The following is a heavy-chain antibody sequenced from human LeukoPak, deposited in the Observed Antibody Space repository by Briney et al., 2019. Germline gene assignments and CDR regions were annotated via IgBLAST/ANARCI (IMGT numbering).Heavy chain of an antibody. J-gene: IGHJ4*02. V-gene: IGHV3-23*01. Sequence: GGSLRLSCAASGFTFSSHAMSWVRQAPGKGLERVSAITSGSGSNVYYTDSLKGRFTISRDNSKNTLYLHMNSLRAEDTAVYYCARHGSWSFDYWGQGTLLTVSA. CDR1: GFTFSSHA. CDR3: ARHGSWSFDY. D-gene: IGHD6-13*01. CDR2: ITSGSGSNV.